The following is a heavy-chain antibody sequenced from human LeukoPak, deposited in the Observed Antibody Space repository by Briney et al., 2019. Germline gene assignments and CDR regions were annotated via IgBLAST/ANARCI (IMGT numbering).Heavy chain of an antibody. V-gene: IGHV1-18*01. Sequence: ASVKVSCKASGYTFTSYGISWVRQAPGQGLERMGWISAYNGNTNYAQKLQGRVTMTTDTSTSTAYMELRSLRSDDTAVYYCARDLGSGSYYRHFDYWGQGTLVTVSS. D-gene: IGHD3-10*01. CDR2: ISAYNGNT. CDR3: ARDLGSGSYYRHFDY. J-gene: IGHJ4*02. CDR1: GYTFTSYG.